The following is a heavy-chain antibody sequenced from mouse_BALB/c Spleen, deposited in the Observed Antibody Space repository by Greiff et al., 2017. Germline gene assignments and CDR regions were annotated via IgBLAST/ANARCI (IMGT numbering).Heavy chain of an antibody. CDR1: GFTFSSFG. Sequence: EVHLVESGGGLVQPGGSRKLSCAASGFTFSSFGMHWVRQAPEKGLEWVAYISSGSSTIYYADTVKGRFTISRDNPNNTLFLQMTSRRSEGTAMYYCATSGYYDYDDYYFDYWGQGTTLTVSS. CDR2: ISSGSSTI. CDR3: ATSGYYDYDDYYFDY. J-gene: IGHJ2*01. D-gene: IGHD2-4*01. V-gene: IGHV5-17*02.